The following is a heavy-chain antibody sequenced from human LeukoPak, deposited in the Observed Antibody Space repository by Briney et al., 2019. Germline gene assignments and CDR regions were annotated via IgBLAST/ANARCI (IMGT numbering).Heavy chain of an antibody. CDR2: ISAYNGNT. D-gene: IGHD2-21*01. V-gene: IGHV1-18*01. CDR3: ARDHGHKSVDY. J-gene: IGHJ4*02. Sequence: ASVKVSCKASGYTFASYGISWVRQAPGQGLEWMGWISAYNGNTNYAQKFQGRVTMTTDTSTSTLYMEVRSLRSDDTAVYYCARDHGHKSVDYWGRGTLVTVSS. CDR1: GYTFASYG.